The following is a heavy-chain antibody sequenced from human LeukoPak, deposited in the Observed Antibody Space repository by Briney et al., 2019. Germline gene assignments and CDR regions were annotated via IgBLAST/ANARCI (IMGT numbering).Heavy chain of an antibody. CDR3: AKSRGYSAYDFPDY. D-gene: IGHD5-12*01. Sequence: PGGSLRLSCAASGFTFSSYAMHWVRQAPGKGLEWVSGISGSAGSTYYADSVKGRFSISRDNSKNTLYLQMNSLRVEDTAVYYCAKSRGYSAYDFPDYWGQGTLVTVSS. CDR1: GFTFSSYA. V-gene: IGHV3-23*01. CDR2: ISGSAGST. J-gene: IGHJ4*02.